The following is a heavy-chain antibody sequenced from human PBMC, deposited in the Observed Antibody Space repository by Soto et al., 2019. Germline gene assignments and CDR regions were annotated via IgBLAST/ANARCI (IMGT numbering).Heavy chain of an antibody. CDR2: ISGSGANT. J-gene: IGHJ5*02. CDR3: ANGPFLEWLLPDNWFDP. CDR1: GFTFSDYA. D-gene: IGHD3-3*02. V-gene: IGHV3-23*01. Sequence: PGGSLRLSCGAAGFTFSDYAMNWVRQAPGKGLEWVTAISGSGANTYYADSVKGRFTISRDNSKNMLYLQMNSLRDEGTAVYYCANGPFLEWLLPDNWFDPWGQGTLVTVSS.